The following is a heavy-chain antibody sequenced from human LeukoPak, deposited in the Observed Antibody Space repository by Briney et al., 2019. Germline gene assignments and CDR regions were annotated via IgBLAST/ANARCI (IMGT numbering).Heavy chain of an antibody. CDR1: GFTFSSYG. V-gene: IGHV3-30*18. CDR3: AKGGIVVVPAARSNYFDY. J-gene: IGHJ4*02. D-gene: IGHD2-2*01. CDR2: ISYDGSNK. Sequence: GGSLRLSCAASGFTFSSYGMHWVRQAPGKGLEWVAVISYDGSNKYYADSVKGRFTISRDNSKNTLYLQMNSLRAEDTAVYYCAKGGIVVVPAARSNYFDYWGQGTLVTVSS.